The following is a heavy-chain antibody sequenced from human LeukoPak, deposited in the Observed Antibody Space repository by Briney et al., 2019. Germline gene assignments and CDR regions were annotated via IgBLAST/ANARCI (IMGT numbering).Heavy chain of an antibody. J-gene: IGHJ4*02. V-gene: IGHV3-33*01. CDR1: GFTFSTYG. CDR2: VWYDGSNI. D-gene: IGHD1-26*01. Sequence: GGSLRLSCAASGFTFSTYGMHWVRQAPGKGLEWVAVVWYDGSNIHYVDSVKGRFTISRDSSKSTLYLQMNSLTAEDTAVYYCARGGYSGTYYFDYWGQGTLVTVSS. CDR3: ARGGYSGTYYFDY.